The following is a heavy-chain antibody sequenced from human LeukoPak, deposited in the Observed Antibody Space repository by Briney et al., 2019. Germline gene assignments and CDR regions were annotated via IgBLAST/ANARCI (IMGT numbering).Heavy chain of an antibody. CDR1: GGTFSSYA. CDR2: IIPILGIA. J-gene: IGHJ3*02. D-gene: IGHD3-10*01. CDR3: AREGYYGSGSYYPSAFDI. Sequence: ASVKVSCKASGGTFSSYAISWVRQAPGQGLEWMGRIIPILGIANYAQKFQGRVTITADKSTSTAYMELSGLRSEDTAVYYCAREGYYGSGSYYPSAFDIWGQGTMVTVSS. V-gene: IGHV1-69*04.